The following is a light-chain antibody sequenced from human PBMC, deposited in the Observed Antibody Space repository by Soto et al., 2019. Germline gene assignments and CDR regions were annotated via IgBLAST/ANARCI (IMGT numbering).Light chain of an antibody. CDR1: SSNIGNNY. Sequence: QSVLTQPPSVSAAPGPKVTISCSGSSSNIGNNYVSWYQQLPGTAPKLLIYENNKRPSGIPDRFSGSKSGTSATLGITGLQTGDEADYYCGTWDSSLHVVFGGGTKLTVL. CDR2: ENN. J-gene: IGLJ2*01. V-gene: IGLV1-51*02. CDR3: GTWDSSLHVV.